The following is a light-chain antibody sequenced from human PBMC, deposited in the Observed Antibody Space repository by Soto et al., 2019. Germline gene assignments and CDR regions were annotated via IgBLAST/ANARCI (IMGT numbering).Light chain of an antibody. Sequence: EIVITQSPATLSVSPGERATLSCRASQSVSSNSAWYQQKPGQAPRVLIYGAFTRATGIPARFSGSGSGTEFTLTISSLQSEDFAVYYCQQYNNWPRTFGQGTKVDIK. V-gene: IGKV3-15*01. J-gene: IGKJ1*01. CDR3: QQYNNWPRT. CDR1: QSVSSN. CDR2: GAF.